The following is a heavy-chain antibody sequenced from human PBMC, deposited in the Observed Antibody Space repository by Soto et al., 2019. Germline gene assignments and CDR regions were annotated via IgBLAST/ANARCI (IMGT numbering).Heavy chain of an antibody. Sequence: GGSLRLCCAASGFTFSSYAMSWVRQAPGKGLEWVSAISGSGGNTYYADSVKGRFTISRDNSKNTLYLQMNSLRAEDTAMYYCAKDSLVRGVIVPIWGQGTLVTVSS. CDR1: GFTFSSYA. J-gene: IGHJ4*02. CDR3: AKDSLVRGVIVPI. D-gene: IGHD3-10*01. CDR2: ISGSGGNT. V-gene: IGHV3-23*01.